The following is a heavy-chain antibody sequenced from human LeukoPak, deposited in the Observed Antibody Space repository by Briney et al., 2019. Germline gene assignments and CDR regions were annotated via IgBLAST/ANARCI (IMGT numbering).Heavy chain of an antibody. CDR3: TGGTMIVEGDI. D-gene: IGHD3-22*01. V-gene: IGHV3-23*01. J-gene: IGHJ3*02. Sequence: GGSLRLSCAASGFTFSSYAMSWVRQAPGKGLEWVSAISGSGGSTYYADSVKGRFTISRDNSKNTLYLQMNSLRAEDTAVYYCTGGTMIVEGDIWGQGTMVTVSS. CDR1: GFTFSSYA. CDR2: ISGSGGST.